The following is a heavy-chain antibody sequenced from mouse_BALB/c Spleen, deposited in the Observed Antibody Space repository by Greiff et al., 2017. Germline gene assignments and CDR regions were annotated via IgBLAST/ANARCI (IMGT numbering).Heavy chain of an antibody. D-gene: IGHD2-1*01. J-gene: IGHJ4*01. CDR1: GFTFSSFG. Sequence: EVKVVESGGGLVQPGGSRKLSCAASGFTFSSFGMHWVRQAPEKGLEWVAYISSGSSTIYYADTVKGRFTISRDNPKNTLFLQMTSLRSEDTAMYYCARYGNYGRAMDYWGQGTSVTVSS. CDR3: ARYGNYGRAMDY. CDR2: ISSGSSTI. V-gene: IGHV5-17*02.